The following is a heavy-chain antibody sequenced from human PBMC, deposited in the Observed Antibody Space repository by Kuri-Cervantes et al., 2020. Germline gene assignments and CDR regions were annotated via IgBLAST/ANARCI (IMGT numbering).Heavy chain of an antibody. CDR3: ARDGGTVPAADQIDY. V-gene: IGHV4-4*02. CDR2: IYHTGST. J-gene: IGHJ4*02. CDR1: GGSIRSSNW. Sequence: SETLSLTCAVSGGSIRSSNWWSWVRQPPGKGLEWIGEIYHTGSTNYNPSLKSRVTISVDTSKNQFSLKLSSVTAADTAVYYCARDGGTVPAADQIDYWGQGTLVTVSS. D-gene: IGHD2-2*01.